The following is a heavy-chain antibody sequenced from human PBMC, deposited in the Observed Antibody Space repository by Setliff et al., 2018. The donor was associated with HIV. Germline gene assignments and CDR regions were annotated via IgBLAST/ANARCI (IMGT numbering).Heavy chain of an antibody. Sequence: SETLSLTCSVSGASISSYYWSWIRQPPGKGLEWIGYISPTGNTNYNPSLKSRVTISTDTSKNQFSLNVRSVTAADTAVYFCARAGYYGTTSYWEYFQHWGQGAQVTVSS. CDR2: ISPTGNT. J-gene: IGHJ1*01. CDR3: ARAGYYGTTSYWEYFQH. CDR1: GASISSYY. D-gene: IGHD1-7*01. V-gene: IGHV4-59*01.